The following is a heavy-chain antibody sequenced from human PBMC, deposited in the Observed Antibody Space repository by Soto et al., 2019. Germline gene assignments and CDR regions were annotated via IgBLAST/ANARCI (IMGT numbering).Heavy chain of an antibody. CDR3: ARPRYDSTGTPFDH. J-gene: IGHJ4*02. CDR2: INTDGGST. D-gene: IGHD3-22*01. Sequence: LRLSCAASGFTFSSYWLHWVRQAPGKGLVWVSGINTDGGSTDYADSVKGRFIISRDNAKNTLYLQMNSLRAEDTAVYYCARPRYDSTGTPFDHWGLGTLVTVSS. V-gene: IGHV3-74*01. CDR1: GFTFSSYW.